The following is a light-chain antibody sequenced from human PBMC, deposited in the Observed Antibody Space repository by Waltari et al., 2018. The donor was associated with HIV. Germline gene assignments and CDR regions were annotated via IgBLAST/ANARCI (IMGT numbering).Light chain of an antibody. Sequence: QSVLTQPPSASGTPGQRVPISCSGRSSNIGSNTVNWYQQLPGTAPKLLIYSNNQRPSGVPDRFSGSKSGTSASLAISGLQSEDEADYYCAAWDDSLNGYYVFGTGTKVTVL. CDR2: SNN. CDR3: AAWDDSLNGYYV. V-gene: IGLV1-44*01. CDR1: SSNIGSNT. J-gene: IGLJ1*01.